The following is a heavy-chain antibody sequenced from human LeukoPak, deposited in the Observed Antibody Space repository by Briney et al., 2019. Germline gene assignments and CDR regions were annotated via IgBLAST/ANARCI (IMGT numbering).Heavy chain of an antibody. V-gene: IGHV3-23*01. CDR1: RFTFNTYA. CDR3: ARDPFGPAISTVTPFDY. Sequence: GGSLRLSCVASRFTFNTYAVNWVRQAPGKGLEWVSAISGNGDITYYADSVKGRFTISRDNAKNSLYLQMNSLRDEDTAVYYCARDPFGPAISTVTPFDYWGQGTLVTVSS. D-gene: IGHD4-17*01. J-gene: IGHJ4*02. CDR2: ISGNGDIT.